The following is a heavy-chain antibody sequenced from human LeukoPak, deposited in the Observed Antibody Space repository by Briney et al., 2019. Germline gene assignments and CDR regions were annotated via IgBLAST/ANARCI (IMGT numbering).Heavy chain of an antibody. D-gene: IGHD3-3*01. Sequence: SETLSLTCTVSGGSISNYYWSWIRQPAGKGLEWIGRIYTSGSTNYNPSLKSRVTMSVDTSKNQFSLKLSSVTAADTAVYYCARDGAWSNYDFWSGSDYWGQGTLVTVSS. V-gene: IGHV4-4*07. CDR2: IYTSGST. CDR1: GGSISNYY. J-gene: IGHJ4*02. CDR3: ARDGAWSNYDFWSGSDY.